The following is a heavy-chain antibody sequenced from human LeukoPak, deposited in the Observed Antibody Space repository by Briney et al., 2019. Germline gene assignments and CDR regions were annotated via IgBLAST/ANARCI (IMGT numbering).Heavy chain of an antibody. D-gene: IGHD5-18*01. J-gene: IGHJ3*02. CDR1: GFTFSSYA. Sequence: GGSLRLSCAASGFTFSSYAMSWVRQASGKGLEWVSVIYSGGSTDYADSVKGRFTISRDNSKNTLYLQMNSLRAEDTAVYYCANPLDTAMVHDAFDIWGQGTMVTVSS. V-gene: IGHV3-23*03. CDR3: ANPLDTAMVHDAFDI. CDR2: IYSGGST.